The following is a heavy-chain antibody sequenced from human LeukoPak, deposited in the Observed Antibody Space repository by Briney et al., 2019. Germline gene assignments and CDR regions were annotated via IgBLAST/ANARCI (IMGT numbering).Heavy chain of an antibody. CDR3: ARDPPEENYYDSSGYSFYFDY. CDR2: ISSSGSTI. D-gene: IGHD3-22*01. CDR1: GFTFSDYY. V-gene: IGHV3-11*04. J-gene: IGHJ4*02. Sequence: GGSLRLSCAASGFTFSDYYMSWLRQAPGKGLEWVSYISSSGSTIYYADSVKGRFTISRDNAKNSLYLQMNSLRAEDTAVYYCARDPPEENYYDSSGYSFYFDYWGQGTLVTVSS.